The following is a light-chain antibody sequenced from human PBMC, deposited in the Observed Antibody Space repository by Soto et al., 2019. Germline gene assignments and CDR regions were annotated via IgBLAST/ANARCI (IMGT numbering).Light chain of an antibody. Sequence: DIQMTQSPSSLSASVGGRVTITCRASQTIGTYLNWYQQNPGRAPNLLIFAASRLQSGVPSRFSGSGSGSDFSLTISSLQPEDFATYYFQQGYSTPITFGQGTRLEIK. CDR1: QTIGTY. V-gene: IGKV1-39*01. CDR3: QQGYSTPIT. CDR2: AAS. J-gene: IGKJ5*01.